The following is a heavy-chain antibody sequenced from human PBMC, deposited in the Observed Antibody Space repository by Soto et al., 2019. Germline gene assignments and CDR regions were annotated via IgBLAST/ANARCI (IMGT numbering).Heavy chain of an antibody. CDR1: GFTFSSYS. CDR2: ISSSSSTI. J-gene: IGHJ6*03. CDR3: ARDPTNYDFWSGYYPYYYYYYMDV. D-gene: IGHD3-3*01. Sequence: GGSLRLSCAASGFTFSSYSMNWVRQAPGKGLEWVSYISSSSSTIYYADSVKGRFTISRDNAKNSLYLQMNSLRAEDTAVYYCARDPTNYDFWSGYYPYYYYYYMDVWGKGTTVTVSS. V-gene: IGHV3-48*01.